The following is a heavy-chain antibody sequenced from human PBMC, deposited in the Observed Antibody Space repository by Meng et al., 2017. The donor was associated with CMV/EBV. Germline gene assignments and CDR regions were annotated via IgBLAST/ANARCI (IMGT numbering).Heavy chain of an antibody. CDR2: IYYSGST. CDR1: GGSISSYY. D-gene: IGHD1-7*01. J-gene: IGHJ5*02. V-gene: IGHV4-59*01. Sequence: SETLSLTCTVSGGSISSYYWSWIRQPPGKGLEWIGYIYYSGSTNYNPSLKSRVTISVDTSKNQFSLKLSSVTAADTAVYYCARALLAGTTLLVFDPWGQGTLVTVSS. CDR3: ARALLAGTTLLVFDP.